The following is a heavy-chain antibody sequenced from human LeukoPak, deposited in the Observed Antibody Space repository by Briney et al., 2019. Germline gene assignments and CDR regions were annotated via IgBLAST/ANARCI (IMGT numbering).Heavy chain of an antibody. D-gene: IGHD1-26*01. J-gene: IGHJ2*01. CDR3: AKGGLPPYWYFDL. Sequence: GGSLRLSCAASGFTFSSYEMNWVRQAPGKGLEWASYISSSGSTIYYADSVKGRFTISRDNAKNSLYLQMNSLRAEDMALYYCAKGGLPPYWYFDLWGRGTLVTVSS. V-gene: IGHV3-48*03. CDR2: ISSSGSTI. CDR1: GFTFSSYE.